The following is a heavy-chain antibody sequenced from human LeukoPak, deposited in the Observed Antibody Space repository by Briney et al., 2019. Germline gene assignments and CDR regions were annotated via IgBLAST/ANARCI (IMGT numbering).Heavy chain of an antibody. CDR2: MNPNSGNT. D-gene: IGHD3-22*01. Sequence: ASVKVSCKASGYTFTSYDINWVRQATGQGPEWMGWMNPNSGNTGYAQKFHGRVTITMNTSLSTAYMELSSLRSEDTAMYYCARAVNYYDSSGYYSPADYWGQGTLVTVSS. CDR1: GYTFTSYD. J-gene: IGHJ4*02. V-gene: IGHV1-8*01. CDR3: ARAVNYYDSSGYYSPADY.